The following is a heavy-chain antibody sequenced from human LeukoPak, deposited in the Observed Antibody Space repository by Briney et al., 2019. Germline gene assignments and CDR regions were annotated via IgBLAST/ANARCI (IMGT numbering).Heavy chain of an antibody. D-gene: IGHD4-17*01. CDR1: GFTFSSYG. V-gene: IGHV3-21*01. CDR3: AREDYSDLYFDY. J-gene: IGHJ4*02. CDR2: ISSSGAYM. Sequence: GGSLRLSCAASGFTFSSYGMNWVRQAPGKGLEGVSSISSSGAYMYYADSVKGRFTISRDNAKNSLYLQMSSLRAEDTAIYYCAREDYSDLYFDYWGQGTLVSVSS.